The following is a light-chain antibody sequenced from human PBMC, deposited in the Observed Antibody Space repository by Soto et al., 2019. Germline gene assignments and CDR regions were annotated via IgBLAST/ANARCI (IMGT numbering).Light chain of an antibody. V-gene: IGKV1-27*01. CDR1: QGLGNY. Sequence: DIQMTQSPSSLSASVGDTVTISCRASQGLGNYLAWYKQKPWKLHQLLIFDASSLEPGVPSRFRGSRSGTDFILIINTLQPEDAATYYCQKYGSSPRTFGQGTKVEIK. CDR2: DAS. CDR3: QKYGSSPRT. J-gene: IGKJ1*01.